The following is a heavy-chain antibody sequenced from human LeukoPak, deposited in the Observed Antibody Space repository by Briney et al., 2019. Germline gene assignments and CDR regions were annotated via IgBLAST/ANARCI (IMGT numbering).Heavy chain of an antibody. D-gene: IGHD2-2*01. V-gene: IGHV3-7*01. CDR3: ESSKCSSTSCRPQYFQH. Sequence: GGSLRLSCAASGFTFSSYWTSWVRQAPGKGLEWVANIKQDGSEKYYVDSVKGRFTISRDNAKNSLYLQMNSLRAEDTAVYYCESSKCSSTSCRPQYFQHWGQGTLVTVSS. CDR1: GFTFSSYW. J-gene: IGHJ1*01. CDR2: IKQDGSEK.